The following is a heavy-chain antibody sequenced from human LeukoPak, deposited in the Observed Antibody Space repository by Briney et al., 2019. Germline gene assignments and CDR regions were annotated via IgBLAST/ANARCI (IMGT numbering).Heavy chain of an antibody. D-gene: IGHD5-12*01. CDR2: IYYSGST. Sequence: SETLSLTCTVSGCSISSYYWSWIRQPPGKGLERNGYIYYSGSTNYNPSLKSRVTISVDTSKNQFSLKLSSVTAADTAVYYCAREVVGYSGYDYFDYWGQGTLVTVSS. CDR3: AREVVGYSGYDYFDY. CDR1: GCSISSYY. J-gene: IGHJ4*02. V-gene: IGHV4-59*01.